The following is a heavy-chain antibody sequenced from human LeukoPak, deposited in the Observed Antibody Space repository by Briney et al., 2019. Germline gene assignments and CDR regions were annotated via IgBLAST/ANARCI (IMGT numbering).Heavy chain of an antibody. J-gene: IGHJ4*02. Sequence: GASVKVSCKASGYTFKTYSFTWVRQAPGQGLEWMGRISAYNGDTNYAQKFQGRVAFTADTFTSTGYMELTSLKSDDMARYFCAFRGVHPNYFDYWGQGSLVTVPS. CDR3: AFRGVHPNYFDY. D-gene: IGHD3-10*01. CDR2: ISAYNGDT. V-gene: IGHV1-18*03. CDR1: GYTFKTYS.